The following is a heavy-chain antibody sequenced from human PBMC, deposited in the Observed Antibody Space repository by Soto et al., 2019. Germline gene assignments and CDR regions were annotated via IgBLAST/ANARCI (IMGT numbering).Heavy chain of an antibody. V-gene: IGHV3-66*01. J-gene: IGHJ6*03. D-gene: IGHD3-9*01. CDR2: IYSGGST. CDR3: ARDFEEVTAYYYYYMDV. CDR1: GFTVSSNY. Sequence: GGSLRLSCAASGFTVSSNYMSWVRQAPGKGLEWVSVIYSGGSTYYADSVKGRFTISRDNSKNTLYLQMNSLRAEDTAVYYCARDFEEVTAYYYYYMDVWGKGTTVTVSS.